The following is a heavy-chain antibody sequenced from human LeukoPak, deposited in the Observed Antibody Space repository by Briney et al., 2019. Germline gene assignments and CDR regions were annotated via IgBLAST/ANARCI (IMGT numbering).Heavy chain of an antibody. V-gene: IGHV4-30-4*01. Sequence: SGTLSLTCTVSGGSISSGDYYWSWIRQPPGKGLEWIVYIYYSGSTYYNPSLKSRVTISVDTSKNQFSLKLSSVTAADTAVYYCARGEEYYGSGSYLFDYWGQGTLVTVSS. CDR2: IYYSGST. CDR3: ARGEEYYGSGSYLFDY. D-gene: IGHD3-10*01. J-gene: IGHJ4*02. CDR1: GGSISSGDYY.